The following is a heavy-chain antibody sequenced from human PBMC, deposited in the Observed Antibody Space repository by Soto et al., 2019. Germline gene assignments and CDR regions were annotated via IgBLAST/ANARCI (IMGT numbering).Heavy chain of an antibody. CDR2: ISGSGTTA. D-gene: IGHD6-19*01. CDR1: GFGFSSYA. J-gene: IGHJ3*02. V-gene: IGHV3-23*01. CDR3: AKTTDGWFSAFEI. Sequence: PGGSLRLSCAASGFGFSSYAMSWVRQAPGKGLEWVSAISGSGTTAYYADPVKGRFIFSRDNPKNTMYLQMNSLRAEDTAVYFCAKTTDGWFSAFEIWGQGTVVTVSS.